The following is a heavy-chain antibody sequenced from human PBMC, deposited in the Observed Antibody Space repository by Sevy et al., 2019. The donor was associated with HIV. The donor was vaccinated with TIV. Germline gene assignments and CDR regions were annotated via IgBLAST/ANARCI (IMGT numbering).Heavy chain of an antibody. Sequence: GGSLRLSCAASGFTFSSYAMHWVRQAPGKGLEWVAVISYDGSNKYYTDSVKGRFTISRDNSKNTLYLQMNSLRAEDTAVYYCAREEGSSSSADYWGQGTLVTVSS. J-gene: IGHJ4*02. D-gene: IGHD6-6*01. CDR2: ISYDGSNK. CDR3: AREEGSSSSADY. CDR1: GFTFSSYA. V-gene: IGHV3-30*04.